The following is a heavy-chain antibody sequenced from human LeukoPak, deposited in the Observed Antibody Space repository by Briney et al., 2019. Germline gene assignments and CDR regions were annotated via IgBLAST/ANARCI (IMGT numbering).Heavy chain of an antibody. V-gene: IGHV4-4*02. CDR1: GGSISSSNW. D-gene: IGHD1-7*01. CDR2: IYHSGST. CDR3: ARDSGTTGEVKFDP. Sequence: PSETLSLTCAVSGGSISSSNWWSWVRQPPGKGLEWIGEIYHSGSTNYNPSLKSRVTILVDKSKNQFSLKLRSVTAADTAVYYCARDSGTTGEVKFDPWGQGTLVTVSS. J-gene: IGHJ5*02.